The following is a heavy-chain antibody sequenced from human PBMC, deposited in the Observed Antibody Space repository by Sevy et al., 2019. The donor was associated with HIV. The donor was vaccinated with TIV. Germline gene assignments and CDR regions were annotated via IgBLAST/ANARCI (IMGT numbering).Heavy chain of an antibody. Sequence: GGSLRLSCAASGFTFSNYAMHWVRQAPGKGLAWVALMWYDGGKIFYADSVKGRFTISRDNSESTLYLQMNSLRAEDTALYHCAKGGPNSGYDYYFDYWGQGTLVTVSS. J-gene: IGHJ4*02. CDR1: GFTFSNYA. CDR2: MWYDGGKI. D-gene: IGHD5-12*01. V-gene: IGHV3-33*06. CDR3: AKGGPNSGYDYYFDY.